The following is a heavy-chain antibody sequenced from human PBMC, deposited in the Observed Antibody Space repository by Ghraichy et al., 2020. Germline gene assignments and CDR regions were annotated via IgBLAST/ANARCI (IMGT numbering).Heavy chain of an antibody. CDR1: GFTFSSYG. J-gene: IGHJ4*02. CDR3: AKDAHYYYDSSGYYGY. CDR2: ISYDGSNK. Sequence: GESLNISCAASGFTFSSYGMHWVRQAPGKGLEWVAVISYDGSNKYYADSMKGRFTISRDNSKNTLYLQMNSLRAEDTAVYYCAKDAHYYYDSSGYYGYWGQGTLVTVSS. D-gene: IGHD3-22*01. V-gene: IGHV3-30*18.